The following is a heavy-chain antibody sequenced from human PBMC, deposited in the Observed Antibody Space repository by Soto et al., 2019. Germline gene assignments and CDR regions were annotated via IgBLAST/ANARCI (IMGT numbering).Heavy chain of an antibody. D-gene: IGHD3-22*01. CDR2: IDPAYSDD. CDR3: ARRALDHSGHYYPYKWFDS. J-gene: IGHJ5*01. CDR1: GYVFTKYW. Sequence: ESLKISCTASGYVFTKYWIAWVRQMPGKGLELIGIIDPAYSDDRYSPSFEGQVTISVDKSNSSAYLQWDNLKTSDSATYFCARRALDHSGHYYPYKWFDSWGQGTQVTVSS. V-gene: IGHV5-51*01.